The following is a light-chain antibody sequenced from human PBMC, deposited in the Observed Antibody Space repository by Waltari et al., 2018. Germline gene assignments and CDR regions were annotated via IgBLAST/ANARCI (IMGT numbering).Light chain of an antibody. CDR3: HQCAHSPRT. Sequence: EIVLTQSPGTLSLSPGERATLSCRASETVTNNYLAWFQQNPGQTPRPLIYDTYSRATGVPDRFSGSGSGTDFTLTISRLEPEDFAVYYCHQCAHSPRTFGQGTRVEIK. V-gene: IGKV3-20*01. CDR2: DTY. J-gene: IGKJ1*01. CDR1: ETVTNNY.